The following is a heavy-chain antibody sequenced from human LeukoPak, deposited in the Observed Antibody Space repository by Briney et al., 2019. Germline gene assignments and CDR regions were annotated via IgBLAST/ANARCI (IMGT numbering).Heavy chain of an antibody. CDR1: GDSISMHY. CDR3: ARGGGYYSEVNWFDP. CDR2: IDHTGST. D-gene: IGHD3-22*01. Sequence: PSETLSLTCSVSGDSISMHYWSWIRQPPGKGLEWIGYIDHTGSTNYNPSLNSRVTISRDTSKNHFSPELSSVTAADTAVYYCARGGGYYSEVNWFDPWGQGTLVTVSS. J-gene: IGHJ5*02. V-gene: IGHV4-59*11.